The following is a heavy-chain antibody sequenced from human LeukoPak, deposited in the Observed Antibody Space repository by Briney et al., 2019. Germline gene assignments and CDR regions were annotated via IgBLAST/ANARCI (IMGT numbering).Heavy chain of an antibody. Sequence: ASVKVSCKASGGTLSNHAVSWVRQAPGQGLEWMGRIIPVSGTTNYAQKFQGRVTITTDESTSTVYMDLSSLRSEDTAVYFCARFVNWVSPHYWYFDLWGRGTLVAVSS. CDR2: IIPVSGTT. J-gene: IGHJ2*01. V-gene: IGHV1-69*05. CDR1: GGTLSNHA. D-gene: IGHD7-27*01. CDR3: ARFVNWVSPHYWYFDL.